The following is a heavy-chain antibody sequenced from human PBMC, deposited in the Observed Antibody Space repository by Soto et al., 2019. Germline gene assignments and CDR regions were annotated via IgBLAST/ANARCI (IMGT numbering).Heavy chain of an antibody. CDR1: GDSVSSNSAA. Sequence: PSQTLSLTCAISGDSVSSNSAAWNWIRQSPSRGLEWLGRTYYRSKWYNDYAVSVKSRITINPDTSKNQFSLKLSSVTAADTAVYYCAAIGPVLRFLEWFPPDYYYYGMDVWGQGTTVTVSS. D-gene: IGHD3-3*01. CDR2: TYYRSKWYN. CDR3: AAIGPVLRFLEWFPPDYYYYGMDV. V-gene: IGHV6-1*01. J-gene: IGHJ6*02.